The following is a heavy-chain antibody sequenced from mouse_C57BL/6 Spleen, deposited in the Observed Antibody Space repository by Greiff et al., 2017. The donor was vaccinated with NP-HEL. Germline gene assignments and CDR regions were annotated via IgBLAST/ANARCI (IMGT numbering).Heavy chain of an antibody. D-gene: IGHD1-1*01. J-gene: IGHJ1*03. CDR2: ISDGGSYT. CDR1: GFTFSSYA. V-gene: IGHV5-4*01. CDR3: ARDRDYYGSSYGYFDV. Sequence: EVQGVESGGGLVKPGGSLKLSCAASGFTFSSYAMSWVRQTPEKRLEWVATISDGGSYTYYPDNVKGRFTISRDNAKNNLYLQMSHLKSEDTAMYYCARDRDYYGSSYGYFDVWGTGTTVTVSS.